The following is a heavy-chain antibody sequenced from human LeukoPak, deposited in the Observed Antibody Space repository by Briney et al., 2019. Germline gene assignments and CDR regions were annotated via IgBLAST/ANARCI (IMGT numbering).Heavy chain of an antibody. V-gene: IGHV3-7*01. CDR2: IKQDGSEK. J-gene: IGHJ4*02. CDR1: GFTLSSYW. D-gene: IGHD3-10*01. Sequence: GGSLRLSCAASGFTLSSYWMSWVRQAPGKGLEWVANIKQDGSEKYYVDSVKGRFTISRDNAKNSLYLQMNSLRAEDTAVYYCARDLGVLWFRESNPFDNWGQGTLVTVSS. CDR3: ARDLGVLWFRESNPFDN.